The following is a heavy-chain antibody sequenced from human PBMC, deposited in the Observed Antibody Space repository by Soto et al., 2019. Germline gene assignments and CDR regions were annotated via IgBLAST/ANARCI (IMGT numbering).Heavy chain of an antibody. CDR3: ARTDAYNSSFFDS. Sequence: QVQLQEMGPGLVKPPQTLTISCTVSGDSVNSAYWSWIRQLPGKGLEWMGNIHHTGRTFYNPSLKRRLAISIDTSKPLFSLKMRSITAADTAVYYCARTDAYNSSFFDSWGQGAVVTVSS. D-gene: IGHD6-6*01. CDR2: IHHTGRT. V-gene: IGHV4-30-4*01. J-gene: IGHJ4*02. CDR1: GDSVNSAY.